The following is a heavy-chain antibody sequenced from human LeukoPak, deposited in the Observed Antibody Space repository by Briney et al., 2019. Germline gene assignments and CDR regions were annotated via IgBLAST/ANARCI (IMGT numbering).Heavy chain of an antibody. CDR2: IYYSGST. Sequence: PSETLSLTCTVSGGSISSSSYYWGWIRQPPGKGLEWIRSIYYSGSTYYNPSLKSRVTISVDTSKNQFSLKLSSVTAADTAVYYCARSRYQLLYDYWGQGTLVTVSS. CDR1: GGSISSSSYY. CDR3: ARSRYQLLYDY. V-gene: IGHV4-39*01. D-gene: IGHD2-2*02. J-gene: IGHJ4*02.